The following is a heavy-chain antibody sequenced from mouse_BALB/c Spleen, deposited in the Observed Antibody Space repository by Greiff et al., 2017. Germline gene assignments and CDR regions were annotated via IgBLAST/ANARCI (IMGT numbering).Heavy chain of an antibody. Sequence: VQLQQSGAELVRPGTSVKISCKASGYTFTNYWLGWVKQRPGHGLEWIGDIYPGGGYTNYNQKFKDKATLTVDKSSSTAYMQLSSPTSEDSAVYYCTTRYYFDYWGQGTTLTVSS. CDR1: GYTFTNYW. V-gene: IGHV1-63*01. CDR3: TTRYYFDY. J-gene: IGHJ2*01. CDR2: IYPGGGYT.